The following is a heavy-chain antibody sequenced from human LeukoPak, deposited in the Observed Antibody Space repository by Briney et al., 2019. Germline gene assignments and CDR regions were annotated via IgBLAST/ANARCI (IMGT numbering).Heavy chain of an antibody. J-gene: IGHJ4*02. D-gene: IGHD3-10*01. Sequence: SETLSLTCTVSGGSISSYYWSWIRQPPGKGLEWIGYIYYSGSTNYNPSLESRVTISLDTSKSQFSLKLSSVTAADTAVYYCAKAFSYYNSGTLDHWGQGTLVTVSS. CDR2: IYYSGST. CDR1: GGSISSYY. V-gene: IGHV4-59*01. CDR3: AKAFSYYNSGTLDH.